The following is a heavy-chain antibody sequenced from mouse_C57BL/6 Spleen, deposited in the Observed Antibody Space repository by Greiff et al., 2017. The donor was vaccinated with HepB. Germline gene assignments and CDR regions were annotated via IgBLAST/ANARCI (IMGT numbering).Heavy chain of an antibody. D-gene: IGHD1-1*01. CDR2: IDPETGGT. J-gene: IGHJ2*01. CDR1: GYTFTDYE. Sequence: QVQLKESGAELVRPGASVTLSCKASGYTFTDYEMHWVKQTPVHGLEWIGAIDPETGGTAYNQKFKGKAILTADKSSSTAYMELRSLTSEDSAVYYCTRSSLRGYGSSPDYWGQGTTLTVSS. CDR3: TRSSLRGYGSSPDY. V-gene: IGHV1-15*01.